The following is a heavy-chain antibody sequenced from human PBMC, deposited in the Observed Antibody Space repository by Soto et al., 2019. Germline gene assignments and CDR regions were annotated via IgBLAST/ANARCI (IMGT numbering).Heavy chain of an antibody. CDR2: IMPIFGTP. J-gene: IGHJ5*02. V-gene: IGHV1-69*13. D-gene: IGHD3-10*01. Sequence: SVKVSCQASGGTFDSYVISWLRQAPGQGREWMGGIMPIFGTPNSAQKFRGRVTISADESTSTAYLELSSLTSDDTAEYYCARVHSSGIFYSVDPLGQGTLVTVSA. CDR3: ARVHSSGIFYSVDP. CDR1: GGTFDSYV.